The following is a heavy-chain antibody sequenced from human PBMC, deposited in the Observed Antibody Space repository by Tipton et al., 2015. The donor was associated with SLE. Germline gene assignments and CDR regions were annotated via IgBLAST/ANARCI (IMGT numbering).Heavy chain of an antibody. Sequence: TLSLTCTVSGGSISSYYWSWIRQPPGKGLEWIGYIYYSGSTNYNPSLKSRVTISVDTSKNQFSLKLSSVTAADTAVYYCARGYGSGTHLDYWGQGTLVTVSS. CDR2: IYYSGST. J-gene: IGHJ4*02. CDR3: ARGYGSGTHLDY. D-gene: IGHD3-10*01. V-gene: IGHV4-59*01. CDR1: GGSISSYY.